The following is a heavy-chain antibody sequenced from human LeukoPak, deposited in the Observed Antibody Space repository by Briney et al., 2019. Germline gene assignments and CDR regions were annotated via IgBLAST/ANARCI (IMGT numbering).Heavy chain of an antibody. D-gene: IGHD3-10*01. CDR2: IYSGGNT. CDR3: ATETGSSALSFDY. J-gene: IGHJ4*02. V-gene: IGHV3-53*03. CDR1: GFTVSSNY. Sequence: GGSLRLSCAGSGFTVSSNYMSWVRQAPGKGLEWVSVIYSGGNTYYADSVKGRFTISRDNSKNTAYLQMNSLRVEDTAVYYCATETGSSALSFDYWGQGTLVTVSS.